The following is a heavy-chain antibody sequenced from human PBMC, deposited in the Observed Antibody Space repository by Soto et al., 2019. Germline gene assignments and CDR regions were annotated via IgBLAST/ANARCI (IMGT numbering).Heavy chain of an antibody. J-gene: IGHJ6*02. CDR3: ARKGSGWPNYYYYYGMDV. CDR1: GFTFSSYA. D-gene: IGHD6-19*01. V-gene: IGHV3-30-3*01. Sequence: PGGSLRLSCAASGFTFSSYAMHWVRQAPGKGLEWVAVISYDGSNKYYADSVKGRFTISRDNSKNTLYLQMNSLRAEDTAVYYCARKGSGWPNYYYYYGMDVWGQGTTVTVS. CDR2: ISYDGSNK.